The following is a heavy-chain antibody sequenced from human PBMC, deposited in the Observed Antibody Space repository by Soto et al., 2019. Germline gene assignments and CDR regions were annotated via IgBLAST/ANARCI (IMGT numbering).Heavy chain of an antibody. J-gene: IGHJ3*02. CDR3: ARDRGSSGSSPADAFDI. CDR1: GFNFYNYA. Sequence: PGGSLRLSCAASGFNFYNYAMTWVRQAPGKGLEWVSGISGDGTRTYYGDSVKGRFTISRDNAKNSLYLQMNSLRAEDTAVYYCARDRGSSGSSPADAFDIWGQGTMVTVSS. D-gene: IGHD1-26*01. V-gene: IGHV3-23*01. CDR2: ISGDGTRT.